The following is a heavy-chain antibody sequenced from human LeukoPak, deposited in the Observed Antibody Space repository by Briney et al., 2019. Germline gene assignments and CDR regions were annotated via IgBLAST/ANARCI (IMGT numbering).Heavy chain of an antibody. V-gene: IGHV4-59*01. Sequence: SETLSLTCTVSGGSISSYYWSWIRQPPGKGLEWIGYIYYSGSTNYNPSLKSRVTISVDTSKNQFSLKLSSVTAADTAVYYCARVDGSSWYWATSHSSYFDYWGQGTLVTVSS. CDR2: IYYSGST. J-gene: IGHJ4*02. D-gene: IGHD6-13*01. CDR1: GGSISSYY. CDR3: ARVDGSSWYWATSHSSYFDY.